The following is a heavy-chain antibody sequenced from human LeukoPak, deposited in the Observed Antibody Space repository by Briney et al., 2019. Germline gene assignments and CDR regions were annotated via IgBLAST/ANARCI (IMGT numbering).Heavy chain of an antibody. D-gene: IGHD3-22*01. J-gene: IGHJ4*02. CDR3: ARRAGDYSHPYDY. CDR1: GFTFSSYG. V-gene: IGHV3-23*01. Sequence: GGTLRLSCAASGFTFSSYGMSWVRLAPGKGLEWVSAISGSGGSTYYADSVKGRFTISRDNSKNTLYLQMNSLRAEDTAVYYCARRAGDYSHPYDYWGQGILVTVSS. CDR2: ISGSGGST.